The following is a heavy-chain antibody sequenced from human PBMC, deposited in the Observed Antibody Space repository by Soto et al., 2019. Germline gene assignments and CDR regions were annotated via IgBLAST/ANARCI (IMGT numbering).Heavy chain of an antibody. CDR1: GFTFSSYG. CDR2: ISYDGSNK. D-gene: IGHD2-15*01. CDR3: AKSLGYCSSSSCSRDYYYYYGMDV. V-gene: IGHV3-30*18. Sequence: VQLVESGGGLVQPGGSLRLSCAASGFTFSSYGMHWVRQAPGKGLEWVAVISYDGSNKYYADSVKGRFTISRDNSKNTLYLQMNSLKPEDAAVYYCAKSLGYCSSSSCSRDYYYYYGMDVWGQGTTVTVSS. J-gene: IGHJ6*02.